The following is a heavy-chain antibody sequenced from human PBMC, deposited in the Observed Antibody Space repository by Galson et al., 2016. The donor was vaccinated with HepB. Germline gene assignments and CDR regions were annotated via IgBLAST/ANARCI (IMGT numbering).Heavy chain of an antibody. CDR3: ARDPNGILDFDY. J-gene: IGHJ4*02. CDR1: GFTFGTYG. V-gene: IGHV3-48*04. Sequence: SLRLSCAASGFTFGTYGMNWVRQAPGKGLEWVSHISDNSATKYYTDSVLGRFTISRDNAKNSLFLQMNSLRVEDTAVYFCARDPNGILDFDYWGQGTLVTVSS. CDR2: ISDNSATK. D-gene: IGHD1-26*01.